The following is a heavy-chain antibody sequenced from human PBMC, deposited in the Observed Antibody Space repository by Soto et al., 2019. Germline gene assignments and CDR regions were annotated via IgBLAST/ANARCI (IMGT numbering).Heavy chain of an antibody. D-gene: IGHD1-26*01. CDR3: AKGGSSQY. J-gene: IGHJ4*02. V-gene: IGHV4-4*02. CDR2: IYHRGST. Sequence: VHLQASGPGLVKPSGTLSLTCTVSGGSIISTNWWSWVRQPPGKGLEWIGEIYHRGSTYYSSSLKSRVTMSIDKAKNQFSLKLKSVTAADTAVYYCAKGGSSQYWGERTLVTVSS. CDR1: GGSIISTNW.